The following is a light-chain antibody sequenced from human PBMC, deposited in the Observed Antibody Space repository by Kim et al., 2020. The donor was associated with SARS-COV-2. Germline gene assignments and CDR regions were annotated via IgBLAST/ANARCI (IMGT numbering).Light chain of an antibody. Sequence: DIQMTQSPSFLSASVGDRVTITCQASQDISNYLNWYQQKPGKAPKLLIYDASNLETGVPSRFSGSGSGTEFTFTISSLQPDDIATYYCQQYDNRLRTFGHGTKVDIK. CDR1: QDISNY. V-gene: IGKV1-33*01. CDR3: QQYDNRLRT. J-gene: IGKJ3*01. CDR2: DAS.